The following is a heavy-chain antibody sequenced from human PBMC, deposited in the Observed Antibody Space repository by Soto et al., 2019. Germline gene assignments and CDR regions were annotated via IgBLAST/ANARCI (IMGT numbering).Heavy chain of an antibody. J-gene: IGHJ4*02. D-gene: IGHD5-18*01. Sequence: QPGGSLRLSCAASGFTFSSYAMSWVRKAPGKGLEWVSGISGSGGITYYADSVKGRFTISRDNSKNTLYVQMNSLRAEDTAVYYCAKDRTDTAMVSRIDYWGQGTLVTVSS. CDR3: AKDRTDTAMVSRIDY. CDR1: GFTFSSYA. V-gene: IGHV3-23*01. CDR2: ISGSGGIT.